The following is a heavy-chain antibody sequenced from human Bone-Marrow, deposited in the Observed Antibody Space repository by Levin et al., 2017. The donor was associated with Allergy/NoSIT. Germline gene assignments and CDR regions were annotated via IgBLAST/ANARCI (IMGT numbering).Heavy chain of an antibody. D-gene: IGHD3-10*01. CDR3: TVRGSPHALDV. V-gene: IGHV1-69*13. CDR1: GGRFSSYA. CDR2: IIPKQGTP. J-gene: IGHJ3*01. Sequence: GASVKVSCKASGGRFSSYAISWVRHAPGQGLEWMGGIIPKQGTPSYAQKFRGRVTITADESTTTAYMELRSLKSDDTAVFYCTVRGSPHALDVWGQGTMVVVSS.